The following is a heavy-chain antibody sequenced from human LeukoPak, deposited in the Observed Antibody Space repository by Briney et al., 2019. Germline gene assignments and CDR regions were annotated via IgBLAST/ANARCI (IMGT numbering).Heavy chain of an antibody. J-gene: IGHJ4*02. Sequence: PSETLSLTCTVSDGSMRPNYWSWIRQPPGKGLEWIGRIYGTGSTSYNPSLMNRVTMSVDTSKNHFSLKLTSVTAADTAVYYCARYDSRGSASTRFDYWGQGILVTISS. CDR2: IYGTGST. CDR3: ARYDSRGSASTRFDY. D-gene: IGHD3-16*01. CDR1: DGSMRPNY. V-gene: IGHV4-4*09.